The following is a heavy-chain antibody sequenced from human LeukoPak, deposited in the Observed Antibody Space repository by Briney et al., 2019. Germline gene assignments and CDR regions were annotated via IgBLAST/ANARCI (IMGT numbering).Heavy chain of an antibody. CDR2: IIPIFGTA. CDR3: ARSGPTTPYYDILTGPEGYFDY. CDR1: GGTFSSYA. Sequence: GASVKVSCKASGGTFSSYAISWVRQAPGQGLEWMGGIIPIFGTANYAQKFQGRVTITADESTSTAYMELSSLRSEDTAVYYCARSGPTTPYYDILTGPEGYFDYWGQGTLVTVSS. J-gene: IGHJ4*02. D-gene: IGHD3-9*01. V-gene: IGHV1-69*01.